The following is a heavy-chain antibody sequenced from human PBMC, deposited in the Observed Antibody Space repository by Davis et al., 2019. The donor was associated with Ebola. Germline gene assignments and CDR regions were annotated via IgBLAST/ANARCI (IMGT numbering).Heavy chain of an antibody. D-gene: IGHD6-19*01. CDR1: GYNFTTSW. J-gene: IGHJ4*02. V-gene: IGHV5-51*01. CDR3: ARHPRGAVAGIYYFDL. CDR2: IYPGYSDT. Sequence: GESLKISCQGFGYNFTTSWIGWVRQMPGKGLDWLGVIYPGYSDTRYSPSFQAQVTISADNSISTTYLQWSSLKALDSAMYYCARHPRGAVAGIYYFDLWGQGTLVTVSS.